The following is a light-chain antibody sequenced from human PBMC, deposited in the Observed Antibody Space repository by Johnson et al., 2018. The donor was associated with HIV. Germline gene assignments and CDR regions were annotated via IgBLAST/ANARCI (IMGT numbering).Light chain of an antibody. Sequence: SVLTQPPSVSAAPGQKVTISCSGSSSNIGNNYVSWYQQLPGTAPKLLIYENNKRPSGIPDRLSGSKSGTSATLGITGLQTGDEADYYCGTWDSSLSVNYVFGTGTKVTVL. V-gene: IGLV1-51*02. CDR3: GTWDSSLSVNYV. CDR2: ENN. J-gene: IGLJ1*01. CDR1: SSNIGNNY.